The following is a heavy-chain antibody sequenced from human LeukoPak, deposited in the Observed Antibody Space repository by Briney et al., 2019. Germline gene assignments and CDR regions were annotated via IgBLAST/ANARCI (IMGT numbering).Heavy chain of an antibody. CDR3: ARQYPTYYDYVWGSYRRGFDY. D-gene: IGHD3-16*02. CDR2: IYYSGST. V-gene: IGHV4-38-2*02. J-gene: IGHJ4*02. Sequence: SETLSLTCTVSGYSISSGYFWGWIRQPPGKGLEWIGSIYYSGSTYYNPSLKSRVTISVDTSKNQFSLKLSSVTAADTAVYYCARQYPTYYDYVWGSYRRGFDYWGQGTLVTVSS. CDR1: GYSISSGYF.